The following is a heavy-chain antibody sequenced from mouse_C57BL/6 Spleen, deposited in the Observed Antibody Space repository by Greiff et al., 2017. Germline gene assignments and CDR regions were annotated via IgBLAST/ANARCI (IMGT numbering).Heavy chain of an antibody. J-gene: IGHJ3*01. V-gene: IGHV1-81*01. CDR2: IYPRSGNT. CDR1: GYTFTSYG. D-gene: IGHD3-3*01. CDR3: ARGGDLPFAY. Sequence: QVQLQQSGAELARPGASVKLSCKASGYTFTSYGISWVKQRTGQGLEWIGEIYPRSGNTYYNEKFKGKATLTADKSSSTAYMELRSLTSEDSAVYFCARGGDLPFAYGGQGTLVTVSA.